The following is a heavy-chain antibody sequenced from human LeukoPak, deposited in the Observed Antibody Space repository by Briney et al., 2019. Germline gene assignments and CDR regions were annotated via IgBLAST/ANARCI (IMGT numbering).Heavy chain of an antibody. V-gene: IGHV4-34*01. CDR2: INHSGST. J-gene: IGHJ4*02. D-gene: IGHD6-13*01. Sequence: SETLSLTCAVYGGSFSGHYWSWLRQPPGKGLEWIGEINHSGSTNYNPSLTSRVTISVDTSENQFSLTLSSVTAADTAVYYCARGGGSSSWYGFLNYWGQGTLVTVSS. CDR3: ARGGGSSSWYGFLNY. CDR1: GGSFSGHY.